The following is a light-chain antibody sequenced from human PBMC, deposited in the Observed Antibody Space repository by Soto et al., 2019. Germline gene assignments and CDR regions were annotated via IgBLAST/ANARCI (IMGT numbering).Light chain of an antibody. V-gene: IGLV1-47*02. CDR2: SNN. CDR1: SSNIGSNY. Sequence: QLVLTQPPSASGTPGQRVTISCSGSSSNIGSNYVYWYQQLPGTAPKLLIYSNNQRPSGVPDRFSGSKSGTSASLAISGLRSEDEADYDCAAWDDSLSAHYVFGTGTKVTVL. CDR3: AAWDDSLSAHYV. J-gene: IGLJ1*01.